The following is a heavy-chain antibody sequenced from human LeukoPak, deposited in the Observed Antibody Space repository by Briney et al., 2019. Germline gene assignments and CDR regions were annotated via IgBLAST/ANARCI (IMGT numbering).Heavy chain of an antibody. D-gene: IGHD3-10*01. J-gene: IGHJ4*02. CDR1: GFTVSSNY. V-gene: IGHV3-66*01. Sequence: GGSLRLSCAASGFTVSSNYMTWVRQAPGKGLEWVSVIYSGGSTYYADSVKGRFTISRDNSKNTLYLQMNSLRAEDTAVYYCAKGVRRITMVRGVILHFDYWGQGTLVTVSS. CDR2: IYSGGST. CDR3: AKGVRRITMVRGVILHFDY.